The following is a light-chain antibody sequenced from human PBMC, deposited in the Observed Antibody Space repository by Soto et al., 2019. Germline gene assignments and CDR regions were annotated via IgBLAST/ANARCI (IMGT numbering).Light chain of an antibody. CDR2: TDN. Sequence: QSVPAPLPSASGTPGQRVTISCSGSSSNIGNNTVHWYQQVPGTAPKPLVYTDNQRPSGVPDRFSGSTSGTSASRAISVLQSEDVTDYYCAAWDDSLNGGAVFGCGTNVTLL. J-gene: IGLJ1*01. V-gene: IGLV1-44*01. CDR3: AAWDDSLNGGAV. CDR1: SSNIGNNT.